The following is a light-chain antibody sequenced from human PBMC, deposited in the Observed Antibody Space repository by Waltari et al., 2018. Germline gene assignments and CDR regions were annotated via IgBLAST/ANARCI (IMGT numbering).Light chain of an antibody. CDR3: AAWDDTLSGVV. Sequence: QSVLTQPPSGSGTPGQRVTIACSGSSSHIGSNYVYWYQQLQGTAPRLLIYRNNQRPSGVPDRFSGSKSGTSASLAISGLRSDDEADYYCAAWDDTLSGVVFGGGTKLTVL. J-gene: IGLJ2*01. CDR2: RNN. CDR1: SSHIGSNY. V-gene: IGLV1-47*01.